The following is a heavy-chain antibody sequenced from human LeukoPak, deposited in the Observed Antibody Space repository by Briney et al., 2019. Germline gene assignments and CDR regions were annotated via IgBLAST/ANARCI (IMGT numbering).Heavy chain of an antibody. J-gene: IGHJ4*02. CDR2: IYYSGST. CDR3: ARAGSDFWSGPETFDY. V-gene: IGHV4-31*03. D-gene: IGHD3-3*01. CDR1: GGSISSGGYY. Sequence: TLSLTCTVSGGSISSGGYYWSWIRQHPGKGLEWIGYIYYSGSTYYNPSLKSRVTISVDTSKNQFSLKLSSVTAADTAVYYCARAGSDFWSGPETFDYWGQGTLVTVSS.